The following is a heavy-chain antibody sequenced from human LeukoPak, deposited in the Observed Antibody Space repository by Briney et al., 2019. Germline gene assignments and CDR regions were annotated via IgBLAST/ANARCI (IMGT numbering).Heavy chain of an antibody. Sequence: PGGSLRPSCAASGFTFSNYAMSWVRQAPGKGLEWISAVSGSGDRTYYAGSVKGRFTISRDNSKNIVYLRMNSLRAEDTAVYFCANSRGYGSGNLWGQGTLVTVSS. CDR3: ANSRGYGSGNL. CDR2: VSGSGDRT. J-gene: IGHJ4*02. V-gene: IGHV3-23*01. D-gene: IGHD3-10*01. CDR1: GFTFSNYA.